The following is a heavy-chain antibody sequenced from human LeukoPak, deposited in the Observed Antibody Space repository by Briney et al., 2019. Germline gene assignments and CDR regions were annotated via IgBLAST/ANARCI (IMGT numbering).Heavy chain of an antibody. V-gene: IGHV3-21*01. Sequence: GGSLRLSCAASGFTFSTYSMSWVRQAPGKGLEWVSSISSSSSSIYYADSVKGRFTISRDNAKNSLYLQMNSLRAEDTAVYYCARASGDIVETATMGSYWGQGTLVTVSS. CDR3: ARASGDIVETATMGSY. J-gene: IGHJ4*02. D-gene: IGHD5-18*01. CDR2: ISSSSSSI. CDR1: GFTFSTYS.